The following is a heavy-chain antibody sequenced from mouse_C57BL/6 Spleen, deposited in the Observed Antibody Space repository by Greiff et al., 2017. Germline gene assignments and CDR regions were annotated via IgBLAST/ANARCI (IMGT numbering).Heavy chain of an antibody. CDR1: GFSLTSYG. V-gene: IGHV2-2*01. Sequence: VMLVESGPGLVQPSQSLSITCTVSGFSLTSYGVHWVRQSPGKGLEWLGVIWSGGSTDYNAAFISRLSISKDNSKSQVFFKMNSLQADDTAIYYCARMDSNSYYFDYWGQGTTLTVSS. CDR2: IWSGGST. D-gene: IGHD2-5*01. CDR3: ARMDSNSYYFDY. J-gene: IGHJ2*01.